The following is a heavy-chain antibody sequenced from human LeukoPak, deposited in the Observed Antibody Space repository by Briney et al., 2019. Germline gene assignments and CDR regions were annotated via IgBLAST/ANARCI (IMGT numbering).Heavy chain of an antibody. CDR2: ISAYNGNT. V-gene: IGHV1-18*01. J-gene: IGHJ5*02. Sequence: ASVKVSCKASGYTFTSYGISWVRQAPGQGLEWMGWISAYNGNTNYAQKLQGRVTMTTDTSTSTAYMELRSLRSDDTAVYYCARVEYYYDSSGKKRWFDPWGQGTLATVSS. CDR1: GYTFTSYG. CDR3: ARVEYYYDSSGKKRWFDP. D-gene: IGHD3-22*01.